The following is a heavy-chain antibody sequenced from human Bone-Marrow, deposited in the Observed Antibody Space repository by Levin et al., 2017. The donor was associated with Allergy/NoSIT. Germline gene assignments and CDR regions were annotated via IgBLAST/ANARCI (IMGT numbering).Heavy chain of an antibody. D-gene: IGHD7-27*01. Sequence: SQTLSLTCGVSDDSISSSNWWTWVRQPPGKGLEWIGEIHHSGSTNYNPSLKSRVTISVEKSKNQFSLKLSSVTAADTAVYYCARRNVLAPGEDWFDPWGQGTLVTVSS. CDR2: IHHSGST. J-gene: IGHJ5*02. V-gene: IGHV4-4*02. CDR1: DDSISSSNW. CDR3: ARRNVLAPGEDWFDP.